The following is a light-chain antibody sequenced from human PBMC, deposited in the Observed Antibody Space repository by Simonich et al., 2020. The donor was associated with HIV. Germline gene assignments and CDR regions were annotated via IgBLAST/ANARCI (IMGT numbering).Light chain of an antibody. J-gene: IGKJ1*01. CDR1: QRVLYSSNNRNY. CDR3: QQYYSSPRT. Sequence: DIVMTQSPDSLAVSLGERAAINCKSSQRVLYSSNNRNYLAGYQQKPGHPPKLLIYWASTRESGVPDRFSGSGSGTDFTLTISSLQAEDVAVYYCQQYYSSPRTFGQGTKVEIK. CDR2: WAS. V-gene: IGKV4-1*01.